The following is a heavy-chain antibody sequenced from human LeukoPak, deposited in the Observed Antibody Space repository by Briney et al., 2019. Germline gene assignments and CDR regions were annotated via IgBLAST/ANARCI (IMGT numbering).Heavy chain of an antibody. CDR3: ARQRQLWTPFDY. J-gene: IGHJ4*02. D-gene: IGHD5-18*01. CDR1: GFTFSRHG. CDR2: IGDTGRAR. Sequence: GGSLRLSCAASGFTFSRHGMHWVRQAPGKGLEWVAVIGDTGRARYYADSVKGRFTTSRDNSKNTLYLQMNSLRAEDTAVYYCARQRQLWTPFDYWGQGTLVTVSS. V-gene: IGHV3-33*08.